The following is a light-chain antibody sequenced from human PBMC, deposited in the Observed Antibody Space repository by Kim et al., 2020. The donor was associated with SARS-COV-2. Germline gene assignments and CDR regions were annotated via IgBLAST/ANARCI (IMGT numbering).Light chain of an antibody. V-gene: IGKV2-28*01. CDR3: MQGIHPIT. J-gene: IGKJ5*01. CDR1: QSLLHSNGYNY. CDR2: LGS. Sequence: DIVMTQSPLSLPVTPGEPASISCRSSQSLLHSNGYNYLDWYLQKPGQSPQLLIYLGSNRASGVPDRFSGSGSGTDFTLKISRVEAEDIGVYYCMQGIHPITFVHGTRLDIK.